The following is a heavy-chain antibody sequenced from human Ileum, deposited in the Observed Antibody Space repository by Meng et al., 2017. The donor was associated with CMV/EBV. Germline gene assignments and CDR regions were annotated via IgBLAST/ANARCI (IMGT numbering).Heavy chain of an antibody. V-gene: IGHV3-23*01. J-gene: IGHJ4*02. CDR3: AKAGPLCSDTGCYYTDVFYLDS. CDR2: TSANGSYT. D-gene: IGHD3-22*01. Sequence: CGGQVRRKGLEWVSGTSANGSYTFYVESVKGHITIYRDNSKSTLYLQMDNLRAEDTAIYYCAKAGPLCSDTGCYYTDVFYLDSWGQGTLVTVSS.